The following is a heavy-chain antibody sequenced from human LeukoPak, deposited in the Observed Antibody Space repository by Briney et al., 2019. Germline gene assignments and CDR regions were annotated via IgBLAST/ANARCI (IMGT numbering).Heavy chain of an antibody. Sequence: ASVKVSCKASGYTFTSYGISWVRQAPGQGLEWMGWINPNSGGTNYAQKFQGRVTMTRDTSISTAYMELSRLRSDDTAVYYCARGRGYCSGGSCYNWFDPWGQGTLVTVSS. CDR2: INPNSGGT. V-gene: IGHV1-2*02. CDR1: GYTFTSYG. CDR3: ARGRGYCSGGSCYNWFDP. J-gene: IGHJ5*02. D-gene: IGHD2-15*01.